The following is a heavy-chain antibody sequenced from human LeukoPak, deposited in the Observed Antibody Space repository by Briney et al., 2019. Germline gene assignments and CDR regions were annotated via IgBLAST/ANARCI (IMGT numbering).Heavy chain of an antibody. V-gene: IGHV3-53*04. Sequence: GGSLRLSCAASGFTVSSNYMSWVRQAPGKGLEWVSVIYSGGSTYYAASVKGRFTISRHNSKNTLYLQMNSLRAEDTAVYYCARASTKWELPPGYYYGMDVWGQGTTVTVSS. D-gene: IGHD1-26*01. J-gene: IGHJ6*02. CDR1: GFTVSSNY. CDR3: ARASTKWELPPGYYYGMDV. CDR2: IYSGGST.